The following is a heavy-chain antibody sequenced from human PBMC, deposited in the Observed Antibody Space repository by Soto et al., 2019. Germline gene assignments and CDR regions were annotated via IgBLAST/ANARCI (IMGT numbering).Heavy chain of an antibody. V-gene: IGHV3-30*18. CDR3: AKDGHYYGSGGNPQYYFDY. CDR2: ISYDGSNK. Sequence: PGGSLRLSCAASGFTFSSYGMHWVRQAPGKGLEWVAVISYDGSNKYYADPVKGRFTISRDNSKNTLYLQMNSLRAEDTAVYYCAKDGHYYGSGGNPQYYFDYWCQGTLVTVSS. D-gene: IGHD3-10*01. CDR1: GFTFSSYG. J-gene: IGHJ4*02.